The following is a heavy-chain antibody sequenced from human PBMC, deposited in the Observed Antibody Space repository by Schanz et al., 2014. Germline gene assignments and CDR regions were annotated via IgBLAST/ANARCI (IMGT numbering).Heavy chain of an antibody. Sequence: PLVEFGGGLVQPGGSLRLSCEASGFSFSVSWMNWVRQAPGKELEWVATIKEDGSQKYYLDSVKGRFTISRDNARNSLYLQMTSLRAEDTALYYCTRDRAYHSFDYWGQGTLVTVSS. D-gene: IGHD1-26*01. CDR3: TRDRAYHSFDY. CDR1: GFSFSVSW. CDR2: IKEDGSQK. V-gene: IGHV3-7*01. J-gene: IGHJ4*02.